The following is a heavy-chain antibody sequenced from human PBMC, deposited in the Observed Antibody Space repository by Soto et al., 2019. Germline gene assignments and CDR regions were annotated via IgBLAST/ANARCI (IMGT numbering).Heavy chain of an antibody. CDR1: GFTFSSYG. Sequence: GGSLRLSCAASGFTFSSYGMHWVRQAPGKGLEWVAVIWYDGSNKYYADSVKGRFTISRDNSKNTLYLQMNSLRAEDTAVYYCARDRVPGIAAVPALGPYYYGMDVWGQGTTVTVSS. CDR2: IWYDGSNK. J-gene: IGHJ6*02. D-gene: IGHD6-13*01. V-gene: IGHV3-33*01. CDR3: ARDRVPGIAAVPALGPYYYGMDV.